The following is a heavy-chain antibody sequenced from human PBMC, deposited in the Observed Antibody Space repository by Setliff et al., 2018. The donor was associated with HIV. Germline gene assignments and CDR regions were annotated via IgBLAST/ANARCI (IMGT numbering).Heavy chain of an antibody. D-gene: IGHD3-10*01. CDR2: TNTDGTTT. CDR3: ATGGPFGDLDH. J-gene: IGHJ4*02. Sequence: GGSLRLSCVASGFTFSRDWMHWVRQVPGKGLVWVALTNTDGTTTSYADFVKGRLSISRDNAGNTLYLHINSLRAEDTAVYYCATGGPFGDLDHWGLGTLVTVSS. CDR1: GFTFSRDW. V-gene: IGHV3-74*01.